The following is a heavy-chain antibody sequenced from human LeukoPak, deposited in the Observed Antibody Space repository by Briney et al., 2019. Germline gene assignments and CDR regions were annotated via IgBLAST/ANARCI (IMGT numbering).Heavy chain of an antibody. J-gene: IGHJ5*02. V-gene: IGHV4-38-2*02. Sequence: SETLSLTCTVSGYSISSGYYWGWIRQPPGKGLEWIGSIYHSGSTYYNPSLKSRVTISVDTSKNQFSLKLSSVTAADTAVYYCARDATYYDFWSGYFNAHNWFDPWGQGTLVTVSS. CDR2: IYHSGST. CDR1: GYSISSGYY. CDR3: ARDATYYDFWSGYFNAHNWFDP. D-gene: IGHD3-3*01.